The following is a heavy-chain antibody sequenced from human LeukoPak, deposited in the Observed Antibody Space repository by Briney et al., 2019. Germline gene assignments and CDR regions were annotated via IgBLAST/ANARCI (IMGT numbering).Heavy chain of an antibody. J-gene: IGHJ4*02. CDR2: IREDGGHK. CDR3: ARDGRGGHNDF. D-gene: IGHD4-23*01. Sequence: PGGSLRLSCVTSGFTFTNQWMSWVRQAPGKGLEWVANIREDGGHKNYVDSVKGRFSISRDNAKNSLFLQMDSLGVDDTAIYYCARDGRGGHNDFWGQGTLITVSS. V-gene: IGHV3-7*01. CDR1: GFTFTNQW.